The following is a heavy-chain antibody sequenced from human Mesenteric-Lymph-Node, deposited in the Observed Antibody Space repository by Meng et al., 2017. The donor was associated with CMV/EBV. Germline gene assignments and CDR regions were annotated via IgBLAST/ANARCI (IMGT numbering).Heavy chain of an antibody. CDR2: IYYSGST. J-gene: IGHJ3*02. V-gene: IGHV4-59*01. CDR1: GGSISSYY. Sequence: ESLKISCTVSGGSISSYYWSWIRQPPGKGLEWIGYIYYSGSTNYNPSLKSRVTISVDTSKNQFSLKLSSVTAADTAVYYCARAYIVVVPAAPRWGAFDIWGQGTMVTVSS. CDR3: ARAYIVVVPAAPRWGAFDI. D-gene: IGHD2-2*01.